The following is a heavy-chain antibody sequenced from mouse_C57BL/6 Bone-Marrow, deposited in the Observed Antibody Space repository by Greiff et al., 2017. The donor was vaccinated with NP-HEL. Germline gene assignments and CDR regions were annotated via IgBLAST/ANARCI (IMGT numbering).Heavy chain of an antibody. CDR2: IYPGNSDT. D-gene: IGHD1-1*01. Sequence: VQLQQSGTVLARPGASVKMSCKTSGYTFTSYWMHWVKQRPGQGLEWIGAIYPGNSDTSYNQKFKGKAKLTAVTSASTAYMELSSLTNEDSAVDYCTRNEDYYGSPWFAYWGQGTLVTVSA. CDR1: GYTFTSYW. V-gene: IGHV1-5*01. CDR3: TRNEDYYGSPWFAY. J-gene: IGHJ3*01.